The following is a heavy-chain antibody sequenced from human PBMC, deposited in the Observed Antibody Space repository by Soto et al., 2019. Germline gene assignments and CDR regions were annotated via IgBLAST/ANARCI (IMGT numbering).Heavy chain of an antibody. CDR3: ARDIGLGGYSSSFYGMDV. CDR1: GFTFSSYA. J-gene: IGHJ6*02. Sequence: QVQLVESGGGVVQPGRSLRLSCAASGFTFSSYAMHWVRQAPGKGLEWVAVISYDGSNKYYADSVKGRFTISRDNSKNTLYLQMNSLRAEDTAVYYCARDIGLGGYSSSFYGMDVWGQGTTVTVSS. CDR2: ISYDGSNK. D-gene: IGHD6-6*01. V-gene: IGHV3-30-3*01.